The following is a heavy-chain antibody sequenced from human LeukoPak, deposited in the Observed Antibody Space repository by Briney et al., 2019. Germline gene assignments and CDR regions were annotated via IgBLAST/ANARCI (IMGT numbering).Heavy chain of an antibody. Sequence: PGGSLRLSCEASGFTFSDYYMSWIRQAPGKGLEWLSYISTRGSTIYYADSVKGRFTISRDNAKNSLYLQMNSLRAEDTAVYYCARDHWNYRMWYYYYYMDVWGKGTTVTVSS. CDR1: GFTFSDYY. CDR3: ARDHWNYRMWYYYYYMDV. D-gene: IGHD1-7*01. CDR2: ISTRGSTI. V-gene: IGHV3-11*04. J-gene: IGHJ6*03.